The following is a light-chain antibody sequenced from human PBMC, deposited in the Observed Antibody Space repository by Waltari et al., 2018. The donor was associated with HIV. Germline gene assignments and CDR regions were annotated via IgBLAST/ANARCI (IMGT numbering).Light chain of an antibody. V-gene: IGLV1-44*01. CDR1: SSPLGSNS. CDR3: AAWDDSLDAWV. Sequence: QSVLTPPPSASGPPGKRVTLSSSSSSSPLGSNSAHWFQQGPGTAPKLLMHSDNQRTSGVPDRFSGSKSGTSASLAISGLQSEDEADYYCAAWDDSLDAWVFGGGTRLTVL. J-gene: IGLJ3*02. CDR2: SDN.